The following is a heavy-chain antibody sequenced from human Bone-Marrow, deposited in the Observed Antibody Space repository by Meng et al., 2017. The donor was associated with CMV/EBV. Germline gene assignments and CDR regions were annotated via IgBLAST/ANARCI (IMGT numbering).Heavy chain of an antibody. CDR1: GGSFSGYY. V-gene: IGHV4-34*01. J-gene: IGHJ5*02. D-gene: IGHD1/OR15-1a*01. Sequence: SETLSLTCAVYGGSFSGYYWNWIRQPPGKGLEWIGEINHSGSTNYNPSLKSRVIISVDTSKNQFSLKLSSVTAADTAVYYCARGRSRTGTRGWFDPWGQGTLVTVSS. CDR2: INHSGST. CDR3: ARGRSRTGTRGWFDP.